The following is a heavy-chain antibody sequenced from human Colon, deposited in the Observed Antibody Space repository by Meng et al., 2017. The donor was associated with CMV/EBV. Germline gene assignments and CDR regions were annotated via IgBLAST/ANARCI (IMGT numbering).Heavy chain of an antibody. CDR1: GFSLSTIGMG. Sequence: QISFKESGPPLVKPTQTLTLTCTFSGFSLSTIGMGVGWIRQPPGKALEWLGVIYWDDDKRYSPSLKSRLTITKDTSKNQVVLTMTNLDPLDTATYYCAHRPYGSGSYFFDYWGQGTLVTVS. CDR3: AHRPYGSGSYFFDY. J-gene: IGHJ4*02. CDR2: IYWDDDK. D-gene: IGHD3-10*01. V-gene: IGHV2-5*02.